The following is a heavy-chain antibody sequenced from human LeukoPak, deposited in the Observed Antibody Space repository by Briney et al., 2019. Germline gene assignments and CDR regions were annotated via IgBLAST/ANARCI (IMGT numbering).Heavy chain of an antibody. J-gene: IGHJ4*02. CDR1: GGSISSCY. Sequence: SETLSLTCTVSGGSISSCYWSWIRQPPGKGLEWIGYIYYSGSTNYNPSLKSRVTISVDTSKKQFSLKLSSVTAADTAVYYCAGHHPRNTVDFWGQGTLVTVSS. V-gene: IGHV4-59*08. D-gene: IGHD2/OR15-2a*01. CDR3: AGHHPRNTVDF. CDR2: IYYSGST.